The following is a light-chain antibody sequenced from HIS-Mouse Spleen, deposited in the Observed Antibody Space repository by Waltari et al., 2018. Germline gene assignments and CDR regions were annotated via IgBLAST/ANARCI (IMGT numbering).Light chain of an antibody. J-gene: IGLJ2*01. CDR3: SSYTSSSTEV. Sequence: QSALTQPASVSGSPGQSIPIPCTGTSSHVGGYNYVPWYQQHPGKAPKLMIYDVSNRPSGVSNRFSGSKSGNTASLTISGLQAEDEADYYCSSYTSSSTEVFGGGTKLTVL. CDR2: DVS. CDR1: SSHVGGYNY. V-gene: IGLV2-14*03.